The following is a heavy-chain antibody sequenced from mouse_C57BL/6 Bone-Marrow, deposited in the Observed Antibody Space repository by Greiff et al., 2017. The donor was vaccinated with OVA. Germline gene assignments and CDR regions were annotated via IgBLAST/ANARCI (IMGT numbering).Heavy chain of an antibody. D-gene: IGHD1-1*01. Sequence: QVHVKQSGAELARPGASVKLSCKASGYTFTSYGISWVKQRTGQGLEWIGEIYPRSGNTYYNEKFKGKATLTADKSSSTAYMELRSLTSEDSAVYFCARDGSSLYYYAMDYWGQGTSVTVSS. CDR1: GYTFTSYG. CDR2: IYPRSGNT. V-gene: IGHV1-81*01. J-gene: IGHJ4*01. CDR3: ARDGSSLYYYAMDY.